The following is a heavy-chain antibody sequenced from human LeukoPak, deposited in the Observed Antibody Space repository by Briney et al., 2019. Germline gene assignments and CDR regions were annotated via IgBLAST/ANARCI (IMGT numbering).Heavy chain of an antibody. J-gene: IGHJ4*02. D-gene: IGHD7-27*01. CDR1: GYTLTGYY. CDR2: INPNSGGT. Sequence: ASVKVSCKASGYTLTGYYMHWVRQAPGQGLEWMGWINPNSGGTNYAQKFQGRVTMTRDTSISTAYMELSRLRSDDTAVYYCARGHWGGAYYFDYWGQGTLVTVSS. CDR3: ARGHWGGAYYFDY. V-gene: IGHV1-2*02.